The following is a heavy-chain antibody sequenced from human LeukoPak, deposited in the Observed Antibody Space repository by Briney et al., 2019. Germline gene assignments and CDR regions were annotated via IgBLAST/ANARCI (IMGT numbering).Heavy chain of an antibody. CDR3: ARGRRYYDSSGYPADY. V-gene: IGHV4-34*01. D-gene: IGHD3-22*01. CDR1: GGSFSGYY. J-gene: IGHJ4*02. CDR2: INHSGST. Sequence: PSETLSLTCAVYGGSFSGYYWSWIRQPPGKGLEWIGEINHSGSTNYNPSLKSRVTISVDTSKNQFSLKLSSVTAADTAVYYCARGRRYYDSSGYPADYWGQGTLVTVSS.